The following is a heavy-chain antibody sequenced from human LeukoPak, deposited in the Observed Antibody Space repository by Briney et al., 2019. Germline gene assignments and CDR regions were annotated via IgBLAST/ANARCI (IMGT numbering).Heavy chain of an antibody. D-gene: IGHD1-26*01. J-gene: IGHJ5*02. CDR1: GFTFSSYA. CDR2: ISGSGGST. Sequence: GGSLRLSCAASGFTFSSYAMSWVRQAPGKGLEWVSAISGSGGSTYYADSVKGRFTISRDNAKNSLYLQMNSLRAEDMALYYCAKDASGSYYEGPFDPWGQGTLVTVSS. CDR3: AKDASGSYYEGPFDP. V-gene: IGHV3-23*01.